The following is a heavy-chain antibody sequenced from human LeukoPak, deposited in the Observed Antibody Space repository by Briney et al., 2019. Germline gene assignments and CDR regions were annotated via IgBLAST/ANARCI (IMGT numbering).Heavy chain of an antibody. Sequence: GGSLRLSCAASGFPFNAYWMTWVRQAPGEGLEWVSTISGSADNTNYAEAVKGRFTISRDNSENTMYLQMNSLRAEDTAVYYCAKQGFGCWGQGTLVTVSS. J-gene: IGHJ4*02. CDR3: AKQGFGC. CDR1: GFPFNAYW. V-gene: IGHV3-23*01. CDR2: ISGSADNT.